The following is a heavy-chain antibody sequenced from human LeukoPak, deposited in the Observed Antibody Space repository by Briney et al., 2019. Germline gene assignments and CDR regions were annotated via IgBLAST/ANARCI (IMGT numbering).Heavy chain of an antibody. CDR2: ISSSGSTI. J-gene: IGHJ3*02. Sequence: PGGSLRLSCAASGFTFSSYEMNWVRQAPGKGLEWVSYISSSGSTIYYADSVKGRFTISRDNAKNSLYLQMNSLRAEDTAVYYCARGKQLVLGAFDIWGQGTMVTVSS. CDR1: GFTFSSYE. D-gene: IGHD6-13*01. CDR3: ARGKQLVLGAFDI. V-gene: IGHV3-48*03.